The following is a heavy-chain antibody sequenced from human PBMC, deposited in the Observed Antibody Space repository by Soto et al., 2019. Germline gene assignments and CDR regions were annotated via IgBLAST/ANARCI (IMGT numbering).Heavy chain of an antibody. V-gene: IGHV1-18*01. CDR3: VCFPFYSSSSGGHSYYMDV. CDR2: ISAYNGNT. Sequence: ASVKVSCKASGYTFTSYGISWVRQAPGQGLEWMGWISAYNGNTNYAQKLKGRFTMTTDTSTSTAYMELRSLRSDDTAVYYCVCFPFYSSSSGGHSYYMDVWGKGTTVTVSS. D-gene: IGHD6-6*01. J-gene: IGHJ6*03. CDR1: GYTFTSYG.